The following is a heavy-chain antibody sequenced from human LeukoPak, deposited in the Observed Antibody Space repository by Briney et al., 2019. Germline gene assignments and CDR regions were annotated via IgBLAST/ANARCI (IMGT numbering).Heavy chain of an antibody. Sequence: ASVTVSCKASGYTFTGYYMHWVRQAPGQGLEWMGWINPNSGGTNYAQKFQGRVTMTRDTSISTAYMELSRLRSDDTAVYYCARADCSGGSCYGFDYWGQGTLVTVSS. D-gene: IGHD2-15*01. J-gene: IGHJ4*02. CDR1: GYTFTGYY. V-gene: IGHV1-2*02. CDR2: INPNSGGT. CDR3: ARADCSGGSCYGFDY.